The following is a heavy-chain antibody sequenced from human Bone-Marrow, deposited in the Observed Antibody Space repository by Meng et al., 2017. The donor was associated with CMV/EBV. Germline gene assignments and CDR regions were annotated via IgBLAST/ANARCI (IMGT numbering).Heavy chain of an antibody. Sequence: ASVKVSCKASGYTFTSYYMHWVRQAPGQGLEWMGIINPSGGSTSYAQKFQGRVTMTRDTSTSTVYMELSSLRSEDTAVYYCARDLTQSDMVVTPGRADDYCGQGTLVTVSS. J-gene: IGHJ4*02. CDR1: GYTFTSYY. D-gene: IGHD4-23*01. CDR3: ARDLTQSDMVVTPGRADDY. CDR2: INPSGGST. V-gene: IGHV1-46*01.